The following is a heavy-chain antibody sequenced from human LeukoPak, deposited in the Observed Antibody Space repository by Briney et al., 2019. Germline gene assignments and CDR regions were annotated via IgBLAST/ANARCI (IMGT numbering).Heavy chain of an antibody. CDR1: GFTFSSYG. CDR3: AKDSLPYSGSYLVDY. D-gene: IGHD1-26*01. J-gene: IGHJ4*02. V-gene: IGHV3-30*02. Sequence: PGGSLRLSCAASGFTFSSYGMHWVRQAPGKGLEWVAFIRYDGSNKYYADSVKGRFTISRDNSKNTLYLQMNSLRAEDTAVYYCAKDSLPYSGSYLVDYWGQGTLVTVSS. CDR2: IRYDGSNK.